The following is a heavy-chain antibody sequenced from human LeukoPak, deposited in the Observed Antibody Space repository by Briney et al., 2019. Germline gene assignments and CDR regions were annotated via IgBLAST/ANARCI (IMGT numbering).Heavy chain of an antibody. D-gene: IGHD3-16*01. Sequence: GGSLRLSCAASGFTFDDYAMHWVRQAPGKGLVWVSHINPDGSSTTYADSVKGRFTISRDNAKNTLYLQMNSLRAEDTAVYYCASSLGPDYWGLGTLVSVSS. CDR3: ASSLGPDY. V-gene: IGHV3-74*01. CDR1: GFTFDDYA. CDR2: INPDGSST. J-gene: IGHJ4*02.